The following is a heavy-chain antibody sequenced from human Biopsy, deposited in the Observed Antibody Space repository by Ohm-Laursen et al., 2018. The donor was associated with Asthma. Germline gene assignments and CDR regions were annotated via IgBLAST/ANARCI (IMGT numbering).Heavy chain of an antibody. CDR2: ISYDGSSI. CDR3: AREGVAGTHIED. J-gene: IGHJ4*02. D-gene: IGHD6-19*01. V-gene: IGHV3-30-3*01. CDR1: RFTYE. Sequence: SLRLSCAASRFTYEMHCVRQAPGKGLEWVAVISYDGSSIYYADSVKARFTISRDNSKNTLSLQMNSLTAEDTAVYYCAREGVAGTHIEDWGQGTLVTVSS.